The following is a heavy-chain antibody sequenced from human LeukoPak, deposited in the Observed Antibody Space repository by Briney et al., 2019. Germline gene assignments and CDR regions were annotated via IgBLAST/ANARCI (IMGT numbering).Heavy chain of an antibody. CDR2: IYTSGST. D-gene: IGHD3-10*01. CDR1: GGSISSYY. J-gene: IGHJ5*02. CDR3: ARDIRYDYGSGSNWFDP. Sequence: PSETLSLTCTVSGGSISSYYGSCIRQPAGKGLECIGRIYTSGSTNYNPSLKSRVTMSVDTSKNQFSLKLSSVTAADTAVYYCARDIRYDYGSGSNWFDPWGQGTLVTVSS. V-gene: IGHV4-4*07.